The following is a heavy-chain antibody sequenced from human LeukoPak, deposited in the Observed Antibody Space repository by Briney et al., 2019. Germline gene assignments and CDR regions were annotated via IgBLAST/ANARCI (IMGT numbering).Heavy chain of an antibody. Sequence: ASVKLSCKASGYTFTGYYMHWVRQAPGQGLEWMGWINPNSGGTNYAQKFQGRVTMTRDTSISTAYMELSRLRSDDTAVYYCARVFSGDSYYDSSGYYQALYYWGQGTLVTVSS. CDR2: INPNSGGT. J-gene: IGHJ4*02. D-gene: IGHD3-22*01. CDR3: ARVFSGDSYYDSSGYYQALYY. CDR1: GYTFTGYY. V-gene: IGHV1-2*02.